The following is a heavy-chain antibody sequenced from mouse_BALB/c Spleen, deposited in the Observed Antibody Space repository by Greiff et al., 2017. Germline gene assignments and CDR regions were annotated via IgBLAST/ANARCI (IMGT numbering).Heavy chain of an antibody. CDR1: GFNIKDYY. J-gene: IGHJ3*01. CDR3: AITTVVPFAY. D-gene: IGHD1-1*01. V-gene: IGHV14-1*02. Sequence: VQLHQSGAELVRPGALVKLSCKASGFNIKDYYMHWVKQRPEQGLEWIGWIDPENGNTIYDPKFQGKASITADTSSNTAYLQLSSLTSEDTAVYYCAITTVVPFAYWGQGTLVTVSA. CDR2: IDPENGNT.